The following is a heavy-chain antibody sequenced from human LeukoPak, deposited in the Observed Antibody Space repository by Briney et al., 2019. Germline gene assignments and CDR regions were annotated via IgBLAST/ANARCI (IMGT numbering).Heavy chain of an antibody. Sequence: ASVKVSCKASGYTFTSYAMNWVRQAPGQGLEWMGWINTNTGNPTYAQGFTGRFVFSLDTSVSTAYLQISSLKAEDTAVYYCARVPEWELLVYYFDYWGQGTLVTVSS. CDR1: GYTFTSYA. V-gene: IGHV7-4-1*02. CDR2: INTNTGNP. D-gene: IGHD1-26*01. CDR3: ARVPEWELLVYYFDY. J-gene: IGHJ4*02.